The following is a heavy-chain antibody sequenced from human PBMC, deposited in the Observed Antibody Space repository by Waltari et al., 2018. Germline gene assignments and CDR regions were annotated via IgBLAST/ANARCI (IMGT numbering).Heavy chain of an antibody. D-gene: IGHD1-26*01. CDR1: GFTVSSNY. CDR2: IYSGGST. Sequence: EVQLVETGGGLIQPGGSLRLSCAASGFTVSSNYMSWVRQAPGKGLEWVSVIYSGGSTYYADSVKGRFTISRDNSKNTLYLQMNSLRAEDTAVYYCARDRAGPTRGLQSYWYFDLWGRGTLVTVSS. V-gene: IGHV3-53*02. J-gene: IGHJ2*01. CDR3: ARDRAGPTRGLQSYWYFDL.